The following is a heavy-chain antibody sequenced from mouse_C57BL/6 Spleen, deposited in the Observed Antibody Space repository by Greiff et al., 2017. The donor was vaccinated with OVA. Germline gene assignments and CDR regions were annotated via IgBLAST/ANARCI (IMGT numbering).Heavy chain of an antibody. CDR2: IDPSDSET. CDR1: GYTFTSYW. D-gene: IGHD1-1*02. V-gene: IGHV1-52*01. J-gene: IGHJ1*03. CDR3: AREVAPWYFDV. Sequence: QVQLQQPGAELVRPGSSVKLSCKASGYTFTSYWMHWVKQRPIQGLEWIGNIDPSDSETHYNQKFKDKATLTVDKSSSTAYMQLSSLTSEDSAVYYCAREVAPWYFDVWGTGTTVTVSS.